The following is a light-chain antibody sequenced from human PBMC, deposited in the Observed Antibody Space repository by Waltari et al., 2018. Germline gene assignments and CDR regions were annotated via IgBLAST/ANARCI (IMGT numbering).Light chain of an antibody. J-gene: IGLJ1*01. CDR3: TSYTSRHTLV. V-gene: IGLV2-14*01. CDR1: SLDVGGYDF. Sequence: QSALTQPASVSGSPGQSITISCPGSSLDVGGYDFVSWYRQHPGKAPKVVIFDRVSGSKSGNTASLTISGLQAEDEGDYYCTSYTSRHTLVFGGGTKVTVL.